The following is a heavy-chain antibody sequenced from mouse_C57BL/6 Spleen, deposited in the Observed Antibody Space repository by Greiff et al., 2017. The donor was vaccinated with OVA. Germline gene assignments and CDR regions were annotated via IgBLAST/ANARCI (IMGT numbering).Heavy chain of an antibody. J-gene: IGHJ2*01. Sequence: EVKLMDSGGGLVQPGGSLSLSCAASGFTFTDYYMSWVRQPPGKALEWLGFIRNKANGYTTEYSAAVKGRFTISRDNSQSILYLQMNALRAEDSATYYCARSPYYYGSSPFDYWGQGTTLTVSS. CDR3: ARSPYYYGSSPFDY. V-gene: IGHV7-3*01. CDR1: GFTFTDYY. CDR2: IRNKANGYTT. D-gene: IGHD1-1*01.